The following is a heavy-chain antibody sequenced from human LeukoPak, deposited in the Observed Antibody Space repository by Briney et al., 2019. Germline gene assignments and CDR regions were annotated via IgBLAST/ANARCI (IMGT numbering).Heavy chain of an antibody. V-gene: IGHV4-59*01. D-gene: IGHD3-10*01. J-gene: IGHJ4*02. CDR1: GASISSYF. CDR2: IYCSGST. Sequence: SETLSLTCTVSGASISSYFWTWIRQPPGKGLEWIGNIYCSGSTNHSPSLKSRLTMSVDTSNNQVSLKLTSVTAADTAVYYYASFGGSYLDYWGQGTLVSVSS. CDR3: ASFGGSYLDY.